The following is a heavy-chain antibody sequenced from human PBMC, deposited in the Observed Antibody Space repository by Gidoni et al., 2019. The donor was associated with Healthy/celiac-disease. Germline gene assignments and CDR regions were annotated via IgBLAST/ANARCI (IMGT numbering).Heavy chain of an antibody. J-gene: IGHJ5*02. CDR2: IYSSGST. CDR3: ASQLLMVRGLGWFDP. V-gene: IGHV4-31*03. CDR1: GGSISSGGYY. Sequence: QVQLQESGPGLVKPSQTLSLTCTVSGGSISSGGYYWIWIRQHPGKGLEWIGYIYSSGSTYYNPSLKSRVTISVDTSKNQFSLKLSSVTAADTAVYYCASQLLMVRGLGWFDPWGQGTLVTVSS. D-gene: IGHD3-10*01.